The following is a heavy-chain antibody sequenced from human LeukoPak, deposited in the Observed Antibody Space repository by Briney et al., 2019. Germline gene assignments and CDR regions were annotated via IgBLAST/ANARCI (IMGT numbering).Heavy chain of an antibody. J-gene: IGHJ4*02. CDR3: ARGRYGGYVGPSYYFDY. V-gene: IGHV4-38-2*02. Sequence: SETLSLTCTVSGYSISSGYYWGWIRQPPGKGLEWIGSIYHSGSTYYNPSLKSRVTISVDTSKNQFSLKLSSVTAADTAAYYCARGRYGGYVGPSYYFDYWGQGTLVTVSS. D-gene: IGHD5-12*01. CDR1: GYSISSGYY. CDR2: IYHSGST.